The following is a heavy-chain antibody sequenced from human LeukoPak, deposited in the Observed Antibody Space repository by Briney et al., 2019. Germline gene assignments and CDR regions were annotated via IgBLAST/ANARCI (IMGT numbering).Heavy chain of an antibody. CDR1: GFTFSSYG. CDR3: AREGVAVYGMDV. Sequence: PGGSLRLSCAASGFTFSSYGMHWVRQAPGKGLEWVAVISFDGSNKYYADSVKGRFTISRDNSKNTLYLQMNSLRAEDTAVYYCAREGVAVYGMDVRGQGTTVTVSS. J-gene: IGHJ6*02. D-gene: IGHD2-15*01. CDR2: ISFDGSNK. V-gene: IGHV3-30*03.